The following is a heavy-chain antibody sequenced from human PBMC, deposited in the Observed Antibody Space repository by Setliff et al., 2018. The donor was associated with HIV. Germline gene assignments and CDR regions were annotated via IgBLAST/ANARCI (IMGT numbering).Heavy chain of an antibody. Sequence: PSETLSLTCTVSGGSISSSSYYWGWIRQPTGKGLEWIGTIYYSGDTQYNPSFKSRVTISVDTSKNQFSLSLISVTAADTAVYYCARMEATRPPRGLDYWGQGTLVTV. D-gene: IGHD6-6*01. J-gene: IGHJ4*02. V-gene: IGHV4-39*01. CDR1: GGSISSSSYY. CDR3: ARMEATRPPRGLDY. CDR2: IYYSGDT.